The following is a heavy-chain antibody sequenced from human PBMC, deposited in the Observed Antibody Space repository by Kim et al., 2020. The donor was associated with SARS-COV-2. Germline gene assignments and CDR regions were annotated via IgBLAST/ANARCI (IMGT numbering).Heavy chain of an antibody. Sequence: SETLSLTCAVYGGSFSGYYWSWIRQPPGKGLEWIGEINHSGSTNYNPSLKSRVTISVDTSKNQFSLKLSSVTAADTAVYYCARGTLRRWLNKPFDYWGQGTLVTVSS. CDR3: ARGTLRRWLNKPFDY. J-gene: IGHJ4*02. D-gene: IGHD5-12*01. CDR2: INHSGST. CDR1: GGSFSGYY. V-gene: IGHV4-34*01.